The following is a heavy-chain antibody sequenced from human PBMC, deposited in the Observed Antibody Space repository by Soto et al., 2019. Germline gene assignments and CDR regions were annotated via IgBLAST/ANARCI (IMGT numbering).Heavy chain of an antibody. D-gene: IGHD6-19*01. J-gene: IGHJ6*02. CDR1: GGSISSSNW. V-gene: IGHV4-4*02. Sequence: SETLSLTCAVSGGSISSSNWWSWVRQPPGKGLEWIGEIYHSGSTNYNPSLKSRVTISVDKSKNQFSLKLSSVTAADTAVYYCARGRIAVAGTIYYGMDVWGQGTTVTGSS. CDR3: ARGRIAVAGTIYYGMDV. CDR2: IYHSGST.